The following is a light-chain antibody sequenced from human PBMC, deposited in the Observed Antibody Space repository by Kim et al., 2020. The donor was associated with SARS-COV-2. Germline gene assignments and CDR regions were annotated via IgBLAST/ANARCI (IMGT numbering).Light chain of an antibody. CDR2: DDS. J-gene: IGLJ2*01. V-gene: IGLV3-21*02. CDR3: QVWDSGSDHVI. Sequence: APGQTAKITCGGNNIGSKNVHWYLQRPGQAPVLVIYDDSDRPSGTPERFSGSNSGNTATLTINRVAAGDEAVYYCQVWDSGSDHVIFGGGTQLTVL. CDR1: NIGSKN.